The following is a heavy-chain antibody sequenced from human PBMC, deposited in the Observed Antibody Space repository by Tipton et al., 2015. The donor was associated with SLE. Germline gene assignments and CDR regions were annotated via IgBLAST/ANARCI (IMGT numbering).Heavy chain of an antibody. J-gene: IGHJ2*01. D-gene: IGHD6-13*01. CDR1: GASINNYF. CDR3: ARVSGYDSGWYTWYFDL. Sequence: LRLSCNVSGASINNYFWSWIRQPAGKELEWIGRIYSSGRTNHNPSLKGRVTMSVDTSRNQFSLKLSSVTAADTAVYYCARVSGYDSGWYTWYFDLWGRGTLITVSS. CDR2: IYSSGRT. V-gene: IGHV4-4*07.